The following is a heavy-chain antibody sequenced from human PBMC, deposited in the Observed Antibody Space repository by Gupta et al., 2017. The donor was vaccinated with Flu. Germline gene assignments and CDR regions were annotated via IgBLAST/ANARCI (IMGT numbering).Heavy chain of an antibody. CDR3: AKDPKDYGDFYFYFDY. CDR2: ISYDGSNK. V-gene: IGHV3-30*18. J-gene: IGHJ4*02. D-gene: IGHD4-17*01. Sequence: QVQLVESGGGVVQPGRSLRLSCAASGFTFSSYGMHWVRQAPGKGLEWVAVISYDGSNKYYADSVKGRFTISRDNSKNTLYLQMNSLRAEDTAVYYCAKDPKDYGDFYFYFDYWGQGTLVTVSS. CDR1: GFTFSSYG.